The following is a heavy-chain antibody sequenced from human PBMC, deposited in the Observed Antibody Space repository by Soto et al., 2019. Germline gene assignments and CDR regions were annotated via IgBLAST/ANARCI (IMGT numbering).Heavy chain of an antibody. CDR3: AREDSANGGAFDI. V-gene: IGHV1-46*01. CDR1: AYTXINYY. J-gene: IGHJ3*02. CDR2: INPSGGRT. Sequence: SXKVSFKASAYTXINYYVDLVRQAPGQGLEYMGMINPSGGRTTYAKKLQGRVTMTRDTSTTTVYMDLSSLRSDDTDMYYCAREDSANGGAFDIWGQGTMGTVSS.